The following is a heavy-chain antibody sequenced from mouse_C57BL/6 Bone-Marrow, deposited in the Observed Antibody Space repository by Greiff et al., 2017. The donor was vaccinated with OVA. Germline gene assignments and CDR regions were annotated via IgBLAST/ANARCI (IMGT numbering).Heavy chain of an antibody. D-gene: IGHD2-5*01. CDR2: ISSGGSYT. V-gene: IGHV5-6*01. CDR3: ASYSNFDY. CDR1: GFTFSSYG. J-gene: IGHJ2*01. Sequence: EVQLVESGGDLVKPGGSLKLSCAASGFTFSSYGMSWVRQTPDKRLEWVATISSGGSYTYYPDSVKGRFTISRDNAKNTLYLQMSSLKSEDTAMYYCASYSNFDYWGQGTTLTVSS.